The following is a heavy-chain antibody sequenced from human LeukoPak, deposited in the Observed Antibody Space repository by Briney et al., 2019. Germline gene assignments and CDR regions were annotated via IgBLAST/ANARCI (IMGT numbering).Heavy chain of an antibody. J-gene: IGHJ4*02. Sequence: ASVEVSCKASGYTFTSYGISWVRQAPGQGLEWMGWISAYNGNTNYAQKLQGRVTLTTDTSTSTAYMGLRSLRSDDTAVYYCARNYYDSSGYYTYFDYWGQGTLVTVSS. V-gene: IGHV1-18*01. D-gene: IGHD3-22*01. CDR1: GYTFTSYG. CDR2: ISAYNGNT. CDR3: ARNYYDSSGYYTYFDY.